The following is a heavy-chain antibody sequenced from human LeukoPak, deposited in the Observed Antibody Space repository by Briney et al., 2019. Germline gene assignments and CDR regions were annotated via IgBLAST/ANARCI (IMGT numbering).Heavy chain of an antibody. J-gene: IGHJ5*02. V-gene: IGHV4-59*01. D-gene: IGHD4-17*01. CDR1: GGPISSYY. CDR2: IYYSGST. CDR3: ARQVDYGDYGWFDP. Sequence: SETLSLTCTVSGGPISSYYWSWIRQPPGKGLEWIGYIYYSGSTNYNPSLKSRVTISVDTSKNQFSLKLSSVTAADTAVYYCARQVDYGDYGWFDPWGQGTLVTVSS.